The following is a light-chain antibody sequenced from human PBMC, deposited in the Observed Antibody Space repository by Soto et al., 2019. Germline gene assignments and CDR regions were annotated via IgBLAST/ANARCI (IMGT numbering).Light chain of an antibody. CDR1: SSNIGAGYD. CDR2: GNS. Sequence: QSVLTQPPSVSGAPGQRVTISCTGSSSNIGAGYDVHWYQKLPGTAPKLLIYGNSNRPSGVPDRFSGSKSGTSASLAITGLQAEDEADYYCQSYDSSLKVFGTGTKVTVL. J-gene: IGLJ1*01. CDR3: QSYDSSLKV. V-gene: IGLV1-40*01.